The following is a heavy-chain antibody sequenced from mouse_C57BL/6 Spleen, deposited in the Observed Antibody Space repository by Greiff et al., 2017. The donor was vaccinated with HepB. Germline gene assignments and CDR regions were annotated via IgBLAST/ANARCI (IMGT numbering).Heavy chain of an antibody. Sequence: VQLQQPGAELVMPGASVKLSCKASGYTFTSYWMHWVKQRPGQGLEWIGEIDPSDSYTNYNQKFKGKSTLTVDKSSSTAYMQLSSLTSEDSAVYYCARGPGYFDYWGQGTTLTVSS. CDR3: ARGPGYFDY. CDR2: IDPSDSYT. CDR1: GYTFTSYW. J-gene: IGHJ2*01. V-gene: IGHV1-69*01.